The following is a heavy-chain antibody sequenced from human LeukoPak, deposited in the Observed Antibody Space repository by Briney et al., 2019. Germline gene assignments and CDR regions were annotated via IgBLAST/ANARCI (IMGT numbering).Heavy chain of an antibody. J-gene: IGHJ6*03. CDR3: ARLGSEWSGYYTGPRLVRVYMDV. V-gene: IGHV4-4*07. CDR2: IYTSGST. Sequence: SETLSLTCTVSGGSISSYYWSWIRQPAGKGLEWIGRIYTSGSTNYNPYLKSRVTMSVDTSKNQFSLKLSSVTAADTAVYYCARLGSEWSGYYTGPRLVRVYMDVWGKGTTVTVSS. CDR1: GGSISSYY. D-gene: IGHD3-3*01.